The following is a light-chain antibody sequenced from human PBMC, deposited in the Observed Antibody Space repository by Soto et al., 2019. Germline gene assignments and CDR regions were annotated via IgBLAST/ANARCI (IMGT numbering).Light chain of an antibody. J-gene: IGKJ5*01. V-gene: IGKV1-39*01. CDR1: RGISSY. CDR2: SAS. CDR3: QQSYSTPIT. Sequence: IQLTQSPSSLSASVGDRVTITCQASRGISSYLAWYQQKPGKPPKLLVYSASTLQSGVPSRFSGSGSGTEFTLTISSLQPEDFATYYCQQSYSTPITFGQGTRLEIK.